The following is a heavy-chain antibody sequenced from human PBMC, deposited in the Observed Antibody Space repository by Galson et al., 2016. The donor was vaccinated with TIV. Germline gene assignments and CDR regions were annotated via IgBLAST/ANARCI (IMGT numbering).Heavy chain of an antibody. J-gene: IGHJ4*02. V-gene: IGHV2-5*01. CDR1: EFSLRSSGVG. Sequence: PALVTPPQTLTLTCTFSEFSLRSSGVGVGWIRQPPGKALEWLALIYYNNEKRYSPSLNNRLTITRDTSKNQAVLTMTNMGAVDTGTYYCARYFYGSGSSSHFDYWGQGTLVTVSS. CDR2: IYYNNEK. D-gene: IGHD3-10*01. CDR3: ARYFYGSGSSSHFDY.